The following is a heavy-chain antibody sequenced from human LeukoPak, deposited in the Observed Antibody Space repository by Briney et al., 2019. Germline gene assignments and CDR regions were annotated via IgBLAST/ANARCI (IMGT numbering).Heavy chain of an antibody. D-gene: IGHD3-10*01. J-gene: IGHJ4*02. CDR1: GFTFDGYA. CDR2: ISGVGGNT. CDR3: AKDFGDPRYYFDY. V-gene: IGHV3-43*02. Sequence: GGSLRLSCSASGFTFDGYAMHWVRQAPGKGLEWVSLISGVGGNTYYADSVKGRFTISRDNSKNSLYLQMNSLRTEDTALYFCAKDFGDPRYYFDYWGQGTLVTVSS.